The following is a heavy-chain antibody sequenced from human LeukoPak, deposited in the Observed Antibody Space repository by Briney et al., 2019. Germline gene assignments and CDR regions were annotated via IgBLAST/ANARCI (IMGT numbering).Heavy chain of an antibody. D-gene: IGHD3-22*01. CDR1: GYTFTGYY. Sequence: GASVKVSCKASGYTFTGYYMHWVRQAPGQGLEWMGWINPNSGGTNYAQKFQGRVTMIRDTSISTAYMELSRLRSDDTAVYYCARGISRDYYDSSGFLYWGQGTLVTVSS. CDR3: ARGISRDYYDSSGFLY. V-gene: IGHV1-2*02. CDR2: INPNSGGT. J-gene: IGHJ4*02.